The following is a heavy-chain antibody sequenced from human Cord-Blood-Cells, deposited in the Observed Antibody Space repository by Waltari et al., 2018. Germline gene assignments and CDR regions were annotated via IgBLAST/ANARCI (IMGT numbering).Heavy chain of an antibody. Sequence: QVQLVQSGAEVKKPGASVKVSCKASGYTFTSYAMHWVRQAPGQRLEWMGWINAGNGNTKYSQKFQGRVTITRDTSASTAYMELSSLRSEDTAVYYCARDSGTETYYDIVTGWGWFDPWGQGTLVTVSS. CDR3: ARDSGTETYYDIVTGWGWFDP. J-gene: IGHJ5*02. CDR2: INAGNGNT. CDR1: GYTFTSYA. V-gene: IGHV1-3*01. D-gene: IGHD3-9*01.